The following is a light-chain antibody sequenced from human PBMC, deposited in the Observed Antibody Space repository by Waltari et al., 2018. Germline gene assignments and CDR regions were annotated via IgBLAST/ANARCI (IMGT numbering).Light chain of an antibody. J-gene: IGLJ3*02. V-gene: IGLV1-40*01. Sequence: QSVLTQPPSVSGAPGQRVTISCTGSGSNIVAGYDVHWYQQLPRAAPNLLIYGSTSRPLGVPDRLFGSTSGTSASLAITGLQAEDEADYYCQSYDTSLRVVFGGGTKLTVL. CDR1: GSNIVAGYD. CDR3: QSYDTSLRVV. CDR2: GST.